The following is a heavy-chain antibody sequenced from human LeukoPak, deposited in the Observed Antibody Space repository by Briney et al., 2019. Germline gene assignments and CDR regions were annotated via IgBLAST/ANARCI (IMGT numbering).Heavy chain of an antibody. Sequence: ASVKVSCKASGYTFTSYDINWVRQATGQGLEWMGWMNPNSGNTGYAQKFQGRVTMTRNTSISTAYMELRSLRSDDTAVYYCARDLRRRIAAAVPFDYWGQGTLVTVSS. CDR1: GYTFTSYD. CDR2: MNPNSGNT. V-gene: IGHV1-8*01. D-gene: IGHD6-13*01. CDR3: ARDLRRRIAAAVPFDY. J-gene: IGHJ4*02.